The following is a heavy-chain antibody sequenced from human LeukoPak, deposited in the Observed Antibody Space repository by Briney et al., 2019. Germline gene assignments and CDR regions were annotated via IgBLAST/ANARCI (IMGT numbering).Heavy chain of an antibody. CDR1: GYSISNDYY. CDR2: IYHSGGS. V-gene: IGHV4-38-2*01. D-gene: IGHD1-1*01. CDR3: AKAGTTGVHHWFDP. J-gene: IGHJ5*02. Sequence: PSETLSLTCVVSGYSISNDYYWGWIRQPPGKGREWIGNIYHSGGSYYNPSLKSRVTILVDTSKHQFSLKLSSVTAADTAVYYCAKAGTTGVHHWFDPWGQGNLVTVSS.